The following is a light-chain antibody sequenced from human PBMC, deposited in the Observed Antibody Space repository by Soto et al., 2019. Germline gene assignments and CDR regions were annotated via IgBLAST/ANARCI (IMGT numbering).Light chain of an antibody. J-gene: IGLJ1*01. CDR3: QSYDSSLSGYYV. CDR1: SSNIGAGYD. Sequence: QSVLTQPNSVSGAPGQRVTISCTGSSSNIGAGYDVHWYQQLPGTAPKLLIYGNSNRPSGVPDRFSGSKSGTSASLAITGLQAEDEADYYCQSYDSSLSGYYVFGTGTKVTVL. V-gene: IGLV1-40*01. CDR2: GNS.